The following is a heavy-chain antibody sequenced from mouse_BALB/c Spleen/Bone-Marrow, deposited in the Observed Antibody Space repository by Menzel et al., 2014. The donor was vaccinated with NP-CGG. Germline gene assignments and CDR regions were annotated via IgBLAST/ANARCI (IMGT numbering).Heavy chain of an antibody. V-gene: IGHV6-6*01. D-gene: IGHD1-2*01. Sequence: EVKLMESGGGLVQPGGSMKLSCAASGFTFSDAWMDWVRQSPEKGLEWVAEIRNKANNLAAYFSESVKGRFTISRDDSKSSVYLQMNILRPEDTGIYYCTSYYGYYWGQGTTLTVS. CDR1: GFTFSDAW. CDR3: TSYYGYY. J-gene: IGHJ2*01. CDR2: IRNKANNLAA.